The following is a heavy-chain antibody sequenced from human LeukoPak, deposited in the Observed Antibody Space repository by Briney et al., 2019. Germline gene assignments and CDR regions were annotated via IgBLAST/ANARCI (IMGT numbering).Heavy chain of an antibody. CDR2: IYYSGST. Sequence: PSETLSLTCTVSGGSISRYYWSWIRQPPGPVLEWIGYIYYSGSTNYNTSLKSRVTISGNTSKTQSTLKLSSVTAADTAVYYCARDRDRYGSGSYWGQGTLVTVSS. J-gene: IGHJ4*02. D-gene: IGHD3-10*01. CDR1: GGSISRYY. V-gene: IGHV4-59*01. CDR3: ARDRDRYGSGSY.